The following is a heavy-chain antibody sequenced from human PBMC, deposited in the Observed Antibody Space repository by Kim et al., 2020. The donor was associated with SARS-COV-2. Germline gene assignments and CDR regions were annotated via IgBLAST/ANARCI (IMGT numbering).Heavy chain of an antibody. V-gene: IGHV1-2*02. Sequence: ASVKVSCKASGYTFTGYYMHWVRQAPGQGLEWMGWINPNSGGTNYAQKFQGRVTMTRDTSISTAYMELSRLRSDDTAVYYCARDKYYDFWSGTDYWGQGTLVTVSS. J-gene: IGHJ4*02. CDR1: GYTFTGYY. CDR2: INPNSGGT. CDR3: ARDKYYDFWSGTDY. D-gene: IGHD3-3*01.